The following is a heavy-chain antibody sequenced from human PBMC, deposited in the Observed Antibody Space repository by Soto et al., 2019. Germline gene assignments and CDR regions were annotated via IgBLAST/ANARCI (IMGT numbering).Heavy chain of an antibody. V-gene: IGHV1-3*05. J-gene: IGHJ4*02. D-gene: IGHD6-6*01. Sequence: QVQLVQSGAEEKKPGASVKVSCEASGYTFTSYVMHWVRQAPGQRLEWMGWINGYNGNTKYSQKFQGRVTITRDTSASTVYMELSSLGSEDTAVYYCARSSWADVYFDYWGQGTLITVSS. CDR1: GYTFTSYV. CDR3: ARSSWADVYFDY. CDR2: INGYNGNT.